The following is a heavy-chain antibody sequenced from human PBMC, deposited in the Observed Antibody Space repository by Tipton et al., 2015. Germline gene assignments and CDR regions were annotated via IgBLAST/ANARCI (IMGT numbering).Heavy chain of an antibody. J-gene: IGHJ6*02. D-gene: IGHD3-10*01. CDR3: ARGHYVSRMDV. CDR2: THYTGNT. V-gene: IGHV4-59*01. Sequence: TLSLTCTVSGDSLSTYYWSWIRQPPGKGLEWIGHTHYTGNTNYNASLKSRVTMSLDTSENRFSLRLTSVTAADTAVYYCARGHYVSRMDVWGQGTTVTVSS. CDR1: GDSLSTYY.